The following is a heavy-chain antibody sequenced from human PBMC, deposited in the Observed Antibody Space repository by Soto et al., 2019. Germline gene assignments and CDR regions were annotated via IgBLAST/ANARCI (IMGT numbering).Heavy chain of an antibody. V-gene: IGHV4-59*01. D-gene: IGHD6-13*01. J-gene: IGHJ6*03. Sequence: SETLSLTCTVSGGSISSYYWSWIRQPPGKGLERIGYIYYSGSTNYNPSLKSRVTISVDTSKNQFSLKLSSVTAADTAVYYCARAYSGNRYYYYYMDVWGKGTTVTVSS. CDR2: IYYSGST. CDR1: GGSISSYY. CDR3: ARAYSGNRYYYYYMDV.